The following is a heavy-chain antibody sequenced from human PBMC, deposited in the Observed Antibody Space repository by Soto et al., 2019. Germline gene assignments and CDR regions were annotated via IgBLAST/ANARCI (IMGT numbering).Heavy chain of an antibody. Sequence: SETLSLTCTVSGGCIGSYYWSWIRQPPGKGLEWIGYIYYSGSTNYNPSLKSRVTISVDTSKNQFSLKLSSVTAADTAVYYCARNSVPAADYLSYYYMDVWGKGTTVTVSS. CDR1: GGCIGSYY. J-gene: IGHJ6*03. CDR2: IYYSGST. V-gene: IGHV4-59*01. CDR3: ARNSVPAADYLSYYYMDV. D-gene: IGHD2-2*01.